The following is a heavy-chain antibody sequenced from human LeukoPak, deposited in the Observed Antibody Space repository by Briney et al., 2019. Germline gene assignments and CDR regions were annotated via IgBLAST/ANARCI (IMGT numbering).Heavy chain of an antibody. D-gene: IGHD3-10*01. CDR2: ISDSGATI. V-gene: IGHV3-11*01. CDR3: VRGYYGSSGFDY. CDR1: GFTFSDYY. J-gene: IGHJ4*02. Sequence: GGSLRLSCAASGFTFSDYYMNWIRQAPGKGLEWVSYISDSGATIYYADSVKGRFTISRDNAKNSLYLQMNSLRAEDTAVYYCVRGYYGSSGFDYWGQETLVTVSS.